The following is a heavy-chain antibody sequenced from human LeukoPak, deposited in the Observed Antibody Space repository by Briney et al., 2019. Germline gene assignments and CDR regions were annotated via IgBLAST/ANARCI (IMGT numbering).Heavy chain of an antibody. J-gene: IGHJ5*02. CDR3: ARVDYINWFDP. Sequence: WASVKVSCKASGYTFTSYGISWVRQAPGQGLEWMGWISAYNGNTNYAQKLQGRVAMTTDTSTSTAYMELRSLRSDDTAVYYCARVDYINWFDPWGQGTLVTVSS. CDR1: GYTFTSYG. CDR2: ISAYNGNT. D-gene: IGHD4-11*01. V-gene: IGHV1-18*01.